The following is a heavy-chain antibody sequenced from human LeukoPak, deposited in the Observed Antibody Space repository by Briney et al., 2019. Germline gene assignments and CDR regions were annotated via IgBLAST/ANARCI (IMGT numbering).Heavy chain of an antibody. CDR2: ISGSGDRA. CDR3: AKASHTAMVYYYFDY. D-gene: IGHD5-18*01. V-gene: IGHV3-23*01. J-gene: IGHJ4*02. Sequence: PGGSLRLSCAASGFTFSSYAMTWVRQAPGKGLEWVSVISGSGDRAFYADSVKGRFTISRDNSKNTLYLQMNSLRADDTAVYHCAKASHTAMVYYYFDYWDQGTLVTVSS. CDR1: GFTFSSYA.